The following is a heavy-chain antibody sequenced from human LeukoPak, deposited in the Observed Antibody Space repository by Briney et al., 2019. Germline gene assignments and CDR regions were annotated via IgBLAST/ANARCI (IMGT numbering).Heavy chain of an antibody. D-gene: IGHD6-13*01. Sequence: SETLSLTCAVSGGSFSDFYWNWIRQRPGEGLEWIGEVNYSGSTYYNSSLKSRVTISLYTSTNQFSLKLSSVTAADTAVYYCAREIAATGNFDYWGLGTLVTVSS. CDR2: VNYSGST. CDR1: GGSFSDFY. J-gene: IGHJ4*02. V-gene: IGHV4-34*01. CDR3: AREIAATGNFDY.